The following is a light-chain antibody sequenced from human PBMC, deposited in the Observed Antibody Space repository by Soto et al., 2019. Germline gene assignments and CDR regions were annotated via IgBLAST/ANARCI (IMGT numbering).Light chain of an antibody. J-gene: IGLJ1*01. CDR1: YSDVGSYNL. V-gene: IGLV2-14*02. CDR3: KSYAGSNTYV. Sequence: QSALTQPASVSGSPGQSITISCTGTYSDVGSYNLVSWYQHHPGKAPRLIIYEVVQRPSGVPDRFSGSKSGNTASLTVSGLQAADEADYFCKSYAGSNTYVFGSGTKLTVL. CDR2: EVV.